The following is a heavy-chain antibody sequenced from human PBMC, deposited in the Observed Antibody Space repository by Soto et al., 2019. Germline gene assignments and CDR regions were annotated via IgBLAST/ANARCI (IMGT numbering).Heavy chain of an antibody. CDR2: IWDDGSNK. CDR3: ARDQDYGGNPSDY. J-gene: IGHJ4*02. D-gene: IGHD4-17*01. Sequence: QVQLVESGGGVVQPGRSLRLSCAASGFTFSSYGLHRVRQAPGKGLEWGAVIWDDGSNKYYADSVKGRFTISRDNSKNTLDLQMNSLRAEDTAVYYCARDQDYGGNPSDYWGQGTLVTVSS. V-gene: IGHV3-33*01. CDR1: GFTFSSYG.